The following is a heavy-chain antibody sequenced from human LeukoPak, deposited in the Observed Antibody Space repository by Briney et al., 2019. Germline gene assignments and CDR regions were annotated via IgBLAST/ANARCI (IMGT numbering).Heavy chain of an antibody. J-gene: IGHJ4*02. V-gene: IGHV3-48*03. D-gene: IGHD2-21*01. CDR1: GFTFSSYE. CDR2: ISSSGTTI. Sequence: SGGSLRLSCAASGFTFSSYELNWVRQAPGKGLEWISYISSSGTTIYYTDSVKGRFTISRDNAKNSLYLQMNSLRAEDTAVYYCARGLVKGDYWGQGTLVTVSS. CDR3: ARGLVKGDY.